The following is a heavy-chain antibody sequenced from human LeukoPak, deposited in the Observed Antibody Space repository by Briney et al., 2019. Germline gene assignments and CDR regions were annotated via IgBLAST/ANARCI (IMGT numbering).Heavy chain of an antibody. CDR2: ISGSGGSA. CDR3: AKDYSRGFDI. D-gene: IGHD2-15*01. CDR1: GFTFSSFA. Sequence: GGSLRLSCAASGFTFSSFAMNWVRQAPGKGLEWVSGISGSGGSAYYADSVKGRFTISRDNSKNTLYLQMNSLRAADTAVYSCAKDYSRGFDIWGQGTMVTVSA. J-gene: IGHJ3*02. V-gene: IGHV3-23*01.